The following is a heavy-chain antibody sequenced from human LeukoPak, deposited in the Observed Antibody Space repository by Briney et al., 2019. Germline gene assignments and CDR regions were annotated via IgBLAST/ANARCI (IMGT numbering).Heavy chain of an antibody. V-gene: IGHV4-59*12. CDR2: IYYSGST. CDR3: AREGELRYFDY. Sequence: PSETLSLTCTVSGGSISSYYWSWIRQPPGKGLEWIGYIYYSGSTNYNPSLKSRVTISVDTSKNQFSLKLSSVTAADTAVYYCAREGELRYFDYWCQGTLVTVSS. CDR1: GGSISSYY. D-gene: IGHD1-26*01. J-gene: IGHJ4*02.